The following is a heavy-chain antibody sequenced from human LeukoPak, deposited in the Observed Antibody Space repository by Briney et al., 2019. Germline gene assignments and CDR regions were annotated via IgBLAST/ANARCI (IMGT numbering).Heavy chain of an antibody. CDR2: ISTNGRST. Sequence: GGSLRLSCAASGFTFNRYSMHWVRQAPGKGLEFVSAISTNGRSTYYANSVKGRFTISRDNSKNSLYLQMNSLRVEDTAAYYCARGGATRPDFWGQGTLVTVSS. CDR3: ARGGATRPDF. D-gene: IGHD1-26*01. V-gene: IGHV3-64*01. J-gene: IGHJ4*02. CDR1: GFTFNRYS.